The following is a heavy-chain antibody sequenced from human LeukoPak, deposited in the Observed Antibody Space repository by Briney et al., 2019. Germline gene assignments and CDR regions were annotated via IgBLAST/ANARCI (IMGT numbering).Heavy chain of an antibody. J-gene: IGHJ3*02. CDR2: ISYDGSNK. D-gene: IGHD3-22*01. CDR1: GFTFRSYG. Sequence: GGSLRLSCAASGFTFRSYGMLWVRQAPGKGLEWVAVISYDGSNKYYADSVKGRFTTSRDNSKNTLYLQMNSLRAEDTAVYYCARAPPNYYDSSGYYLFSYAFDIWGQGTMVTVSS. V-gene: IGHV3-30*03. CDR3: ARAPPNYYDSSGYYLFSYAFDI.